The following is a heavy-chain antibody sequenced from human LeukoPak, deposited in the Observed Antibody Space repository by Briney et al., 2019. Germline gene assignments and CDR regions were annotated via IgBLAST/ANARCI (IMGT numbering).Heavy chain of an antibody. CDR2: ITSSSSTI. V-gene: IGHV3-48*01. CDR1: GFIFSSYS. Sequence: PGGSLRLSCAASGFIFSSYSMNWVRQAPEKGLEWVSYITSSSSTIYYADSVKGRFTISRDNAKNSLYLQMNSLRAEDTAVYYCARAGDYYDYWGQGTLVTVSS. CDR3: ARAGDYYDY. J-gene: IGHJ4*02. D-gene: IGHD4-17*01.